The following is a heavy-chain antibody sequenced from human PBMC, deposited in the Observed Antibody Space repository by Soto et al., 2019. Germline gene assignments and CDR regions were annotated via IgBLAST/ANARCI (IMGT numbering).Heavy chain of an antibody. J-gene: IGHJ5*01. CDR1: GFTFSSYA. D-gene: IGHD3-3*01. CDR2: IYYTGNT. V-gene: IGHV4-39*01. Sequence: GSLRLSCAASGFTFSSYAMSWVRQAPGKGLEWIGSIYYTGNTYFNPSLKSRVTISVDTSKNQISLRLMSVTAADTAVYYCARQWPFGIIISLHWFDPWGQGTLVTVSS. CDR3: ARQWPFGIIISLHWFDP.